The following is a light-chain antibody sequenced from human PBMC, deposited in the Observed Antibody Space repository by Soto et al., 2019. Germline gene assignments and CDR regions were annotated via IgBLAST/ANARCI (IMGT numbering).Light chain of an antibody. V-gene: IGKV3-20*01. CDR2: GAS. Sequence: EIVLTQSPGTLSLSPGERATLSCRASQSVSSNYLAWYQQKPGQAPRLLIYGASSRATGIPDRFSGSGSGTDFTLTSSRLEPEEFAVYYCQQYGKSRFIFGPGTKVDIK. J-gene: IGKJ3*01. CDR3: QQYGKSRFI. CDR1: QSVSSNY.